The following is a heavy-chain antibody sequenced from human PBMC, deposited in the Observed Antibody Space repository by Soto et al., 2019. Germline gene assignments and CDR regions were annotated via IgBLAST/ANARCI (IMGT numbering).Heavy chain of an antibody. CDR3: ARGGPELATIGSFDY. V-gene: IGHV1-46*01. CDR1: GYTFTNYY. Sequence: ASVKVSCKASGYTFTNYYMHWVRQAPGQGLEWIGRIIPDGGSTHCAQKFHDRVIMTRDTSTSTVYMELNSLRSEDSAVYYCARGGPELATIGSFDYWGQGTLVTVSS. D-gene: IGHD5-12*01. CDR2: IIPDGGST. J-gene: IGHJ4*02.